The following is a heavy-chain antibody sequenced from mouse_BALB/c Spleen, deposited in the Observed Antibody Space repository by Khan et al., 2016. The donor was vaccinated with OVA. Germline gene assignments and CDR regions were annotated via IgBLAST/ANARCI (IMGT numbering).Heavy chain of an antibody. CDR3: ARRGLYGSFAY. D-gene: IGHD1-1*02. Sequence: QVQLQQSGAELAKPGASVKMSCKASGYTFTTYWMHWVKQRPGQGLEWIGYIDPSTGYTEYNQKFKDKATLTTDKSSSTAYMQLSSLTSEDSAVYECARRGLYGSFAYWGQGTLVTVSA. CDR1: GYTFTTYW. V-gene: IGHV1-7*01. CDR2: IDPSTGYT. J-gene: IGHJ3*01.